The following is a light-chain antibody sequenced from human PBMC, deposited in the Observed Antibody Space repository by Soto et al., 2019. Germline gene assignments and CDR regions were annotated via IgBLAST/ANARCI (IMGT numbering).Light chain of an antibody. CDR3: SSYTTSSTRV. CDR1: SSDVGGYKF. CDR2: EVS. Sequence: QSVPTQPASVSGSPGQSITISCTGTSSDVGGYKFVSWYQQHPGKAPKLMIYEVSNRPSGVSNRFSGSKSGNTASLTISGLQAEDEADYYCSSYTTSSTRVFGGGTKVTVL. J-gene: IGLJ3*02. V-gene: IGLV2-14*01.